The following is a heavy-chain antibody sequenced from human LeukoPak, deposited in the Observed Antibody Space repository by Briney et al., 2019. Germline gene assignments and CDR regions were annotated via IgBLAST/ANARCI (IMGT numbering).Heavy chain of an antibody. Sequence: GGSLILSCAASGFTFSSYGMHWVRQAPGKGLEWVSSINTSGNSMYHADSVKGRFTTSRDNARNSLYLQMNSLRAEDTAVYYCARVVRGDAYNYDYWGRGTLVTVSS. J-gene: IGHJ4*02. V-gene: IGHV3-21*01. CDR1: GFTFSSYG. CDR3: ARVVRGDAYNYDY. CDR2: INTSGNSM. D-gene: IGHD5-24*01.